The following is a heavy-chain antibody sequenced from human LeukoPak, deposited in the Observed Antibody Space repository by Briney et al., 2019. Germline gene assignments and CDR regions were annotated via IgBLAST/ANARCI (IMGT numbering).Heavy chain of an antibody. Sequence: SETLSLTCAVYGGSFSGYYWSWIRQPPGKGLEWIGEINHSGSTNYNPSLKSRVTISVDTSKNQFSLKLSSVTAADTAVYYCARAALGYRSSTSCRPLNWFDPWGQGTLVTVSS. CDR2: INHSGST. CDR3: ARAALGYRSSTSCRPLNWFDP. D-gene: IGHD2-2*01. J-gene: IGHJ5*02. CDR1: GGSFSGYY. V-gene: IGHV4-34*01.